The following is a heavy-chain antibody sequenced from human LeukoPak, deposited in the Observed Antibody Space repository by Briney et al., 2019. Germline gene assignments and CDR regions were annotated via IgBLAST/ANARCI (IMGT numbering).Heavy chain of an antibody. CDR2: ISGSGGTT. CDR1: GFTFSSYA. CDR3: AKGGRGWYASIDY. V-gene: IGHV3-23*01. J-gene: IGHJ4*02. D-gene: IGHD6-19*01. Sequence: PGGSLRLSCAASGFTFSSYAMSWVRQAPGKGLEWFSAISGSGGTTFYADSVKGRFTISRDNSLNTLNLRMNSLRADDTALYYCAKGGRGWYASIDYWGQGILVTVSS.